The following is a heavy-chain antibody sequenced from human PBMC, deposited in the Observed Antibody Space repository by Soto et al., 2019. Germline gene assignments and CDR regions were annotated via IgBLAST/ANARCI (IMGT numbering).Heavy chain of an antibody. CDR2: MNPNSGNT. J-gene: IGHJ4*02. V-gene: IGHV1-8*01. CDR3: ARSAYSSSSDIDY. CDR1: GYTFTSYD. Sequence: GASVKISCKASGYTFTSYDINWVRQATGQGLEWMGWMNPNSGNTGYAQKFQGRVTMTRNTSISTAYMELSSLRSEDTAVYYCARSAYSSSSDIDYWGQGTLVTVSS. D-gene: IGHD6-6*01.